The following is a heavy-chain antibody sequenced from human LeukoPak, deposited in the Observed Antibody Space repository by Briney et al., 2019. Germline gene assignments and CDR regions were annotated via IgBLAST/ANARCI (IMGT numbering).Heavy chain of an antibody. CDR2: IFHSGST. J-gene: IGHJ4*02. Sequence: SETLSLTCAVSADSISSNNWWSRVRQPPGKGLEWIGEIFHSGSTNYNPSLKSRVSISVDKSKNQFSLKLSYVTAADTAVYYCARVKRGYVYYFDSWGQGTLVTVSS. V-gene: IGHV4-4*02. CDR3: ARVKRGYVYYFDS. CDR1: ADSISSNNW. D-gene: IGHD2-15*01.